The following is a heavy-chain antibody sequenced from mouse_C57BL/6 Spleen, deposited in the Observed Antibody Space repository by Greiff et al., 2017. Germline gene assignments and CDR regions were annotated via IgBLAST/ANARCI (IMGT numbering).Heavy chain of an antibody. CDR2: INPNNGGT. CDR1: GYTFTDYN. V-gene: IGHV1-18*01. CDR3: ARRPQGEDYAMDY. J-gene: IGHJ4*01. Sequence: EVQLQESGPELVKPGASVKIPCKASGYTFTDYNMDWVKQSRGKSLEWIGDINPNNGGTIYNQKFKGKATLTVDKSSSTAYMELRSLTSEDTAVYYCARRPQGEDYAMDYWGQGTSVTVSS.